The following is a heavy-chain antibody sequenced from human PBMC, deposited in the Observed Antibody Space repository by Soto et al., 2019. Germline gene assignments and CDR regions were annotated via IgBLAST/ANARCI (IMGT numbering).Heavy chain of an antibody. Sequence: PSETLSLTCDVHGESLSCYSWSWIRQPPGKGLEWIGEINFRGTTNYHPSLKSRVSMSVDTSKNQISLNMSSVTAADTALYFCTRKLEASIRLVEWFSYKWFDPWGPGTLVTVSS. CDR3: TRKLEASIRLVEWFSYKWFDP. CDR2: INFRGTT. D-gene: IGHD3-3*01. V-gene: IGHV4-34*01. J-gene: IGHJ5*02. CDR1: GESLSCYS.